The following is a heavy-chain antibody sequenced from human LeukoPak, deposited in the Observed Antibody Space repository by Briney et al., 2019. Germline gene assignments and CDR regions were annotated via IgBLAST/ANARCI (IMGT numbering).Heavy chain of an antibody. J-gene: IGHJ6*03. CDR1: GGSISSSSYY. D-gene: IGHD3-10*01. V-gene: IGHV4-39*07. CDR3: VTMEYYYYYMDV. Sequence: PSETLSLTCTVSGGSISSSSYYWGWIRQPPGKGLEWIGSIYYSGSTYYNPSLKSRVTISVDTSKNQFSLKLSSVTAADTAVYYCVTMEYYYYYMDVWGKGTTVTVSS. CDR2: IYYSGST.